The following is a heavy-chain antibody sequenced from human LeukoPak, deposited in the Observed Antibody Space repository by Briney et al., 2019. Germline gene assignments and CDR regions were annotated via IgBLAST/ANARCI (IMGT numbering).Heavy chain of an antibody. D-gene: IGHD5-24*01. Sequence: GGSLRLSCAASGFTFSSYAMSWVRQAPGKGLEWVSAISGSGGSTYYADSVKGRFTISRDNAKNSLYLQMNSLRAEDTAVYYCARDRERWLQRRYMDVWGKGTTVTVSS. V-gene: IGHV3-23*01. CDR3: ARDRERWLQRRYMDV. CDR1: GFTFSSYA. J-gene: IGHJ6*03. CDR2: ISGSGGST.